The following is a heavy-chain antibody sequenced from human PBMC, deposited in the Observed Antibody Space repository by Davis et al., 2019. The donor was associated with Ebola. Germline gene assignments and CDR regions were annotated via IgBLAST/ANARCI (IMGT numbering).Heavy chain of an antibody. CDR2: ISAYNGNT. D-gene: IGHD3-9*01. Sequence: ASVKVSCKASGYTFTSYGISWVRQAPGQGLEWMGWISAYNGNTNYAQKLQGRVTMTTDTSTSTAYMELRSLRSDDTAVYYCAREGILTGYYDPFGYWGQGTLVTVSS. J-gene: IGHJ4*02. CDR3: AREGILTGYYDPFGY. V-gene: IGHV1-18*04. CDR1: GYTFTSYG.